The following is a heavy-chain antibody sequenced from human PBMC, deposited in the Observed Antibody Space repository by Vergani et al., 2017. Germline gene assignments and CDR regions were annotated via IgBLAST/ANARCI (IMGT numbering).Heavy chain of an antibody. Sequence: QVQLVQSGNEVKKPGASVRVSCKASGYTFTNNAIHWVRHAAGQRLQWMGWIDPANGDTRYSQNFQVSFTITRYTSASTAYMDLRSLGSEDTAFYYCARGGDYCLDDWGPGTTVIVSS. V-gene: IGHV1-3*01. CDR2: IDPANGDT. CDR1: GYTFTNNA. CDR3: ARGGDYCLDD. J-gene: IGHJ6*02.